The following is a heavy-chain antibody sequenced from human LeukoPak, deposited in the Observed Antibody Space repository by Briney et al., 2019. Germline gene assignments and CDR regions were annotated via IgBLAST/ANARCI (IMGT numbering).Heavy chain of an antibody. V-gene: IGHV1-2*02. Sequence: GASVKVSCKASGYTFTGHYMHWVRQAAGQGLEWMGWINPNNSVTNYTQKFQGRVTMNRDTSIGTAYMELSRLTSDDTAVYYCARRAAEFDYWGQGTLVTVSS. CDR2: INPNNSVT. CDR1: GYTFTGHY. CDR3: ARRAAEFDY. D-gene: IGHD6-13*01. J-gene: IGHJ4*02.